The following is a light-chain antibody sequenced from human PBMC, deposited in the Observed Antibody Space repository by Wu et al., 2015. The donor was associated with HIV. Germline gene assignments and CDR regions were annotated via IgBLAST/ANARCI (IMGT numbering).Light chain of an antibody. CDR1: QSVSSY. CDR3: QQFGSPPWT. V-gene: IGKV3-20*01. CDR2: GAS. J-gene: IGKJ1*01. Sequence: EIVLTQSPATLSLSPGERATLSCRASQSVSSYLAWYQQKPGQAPRLLIYGASSRATGIPDRFSGSGSGTDFTLTISRLEPEDFAVYYCQQFGSPPWTFGQGTKVEIK.